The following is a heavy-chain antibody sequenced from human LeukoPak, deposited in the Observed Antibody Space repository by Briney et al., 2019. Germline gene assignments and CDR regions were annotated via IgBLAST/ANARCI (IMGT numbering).Heavy chain of an antibody. Sequence: PSETLSLTCTVSGDSINSLDLWSWVRQPPGKGLEWIGEMYLSGTTHSNPSVKSRVTISVDKSKNQFFLNLSSVTAADTAVYYCAGLVGRYSSGLYYYYFDYWGQGTLVTVSS. V-gene: IGHV4-4*02. CDR1: GDSINSLDL. J-gene: IGHJ4*02. CDR3: AGLVGRYSSGLYYYYFDY. D-gene: IGHD3-22*01. CDR2: MYLSGTT.